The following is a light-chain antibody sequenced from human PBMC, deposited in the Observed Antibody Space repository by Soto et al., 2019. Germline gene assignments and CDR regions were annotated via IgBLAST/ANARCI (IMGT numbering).Light chain of an antibody. V-gene: IGKV1-5*01. CDR1: QSISSW. CDR2: DAS. Sequence: DIQMTQSPSTLSASVGDRVTITCRASQSISSWLAWYQQKPGKAPKLLIYDASSLESGVPSRFSGSGSGTEFTLTISSLQPDDFGTYYCQQYNSYFGQGTKLEIK. CDR3: QQYNSY. J-gene: IGKJ2*01.